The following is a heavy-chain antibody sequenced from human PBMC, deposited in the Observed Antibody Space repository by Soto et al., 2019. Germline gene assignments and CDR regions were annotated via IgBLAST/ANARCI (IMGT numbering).Heavy chain of an antibody. Sequence: SPTLSLTCAITGDSVSSNSAGWSWVRQSPSRGLEWLGRTYYRSKWYYEYAVSVRGRITINPDTSKNQYSLQLNSVTPEDTAVYFSGGGKQYSEKILGNCDQGTLVTTSS. V-gene: IGHV6-1*01. J-gene: IGHJ4*01. D-gene: IGHD5-12*01. CDR2: TYYRSKWYY. CDR3: GGGKQYSEKILGN. CDR1: GDSVSSNSAG.